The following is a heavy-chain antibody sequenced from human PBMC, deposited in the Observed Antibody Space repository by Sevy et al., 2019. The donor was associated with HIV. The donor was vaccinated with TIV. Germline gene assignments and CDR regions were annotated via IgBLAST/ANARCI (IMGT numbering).Heavy chain of an antibody. J-gene: IGHJ5*02. Sequence: SETLSLTCTVSGGSISSYYWSWIRQPPGKGLEWIGYIYYSGSTNYNPSLKSRVTISVDTSTNQFSLKLSAVTAADTAVYYCERVLGFGELKFDPWGQGTLVTVSS. V-gene: IGHV4-59*01. CDR1: GGSISSYY. CDR3: ERVLGFGELKFDP. CDR2: IYYSGST. D-gene: IGHD3-10*01.